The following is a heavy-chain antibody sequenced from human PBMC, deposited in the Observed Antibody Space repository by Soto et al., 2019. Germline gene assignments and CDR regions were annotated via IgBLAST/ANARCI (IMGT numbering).Heavy chain of an antibody. CDR1: GFTFSSSG. J-gene: IGHJ4*02. Sequence: QVQLVESGGGVVQPGRSLRLSCAASGFTFSSSGMHWVRLAPGKGLEWVAAISYDGSNKYYADSVKGRFTISRDSSKNTLSLQMNSLRTEDTAMYYCARSGEQQLTRWGFDHWGQRTLVTVSS. D-gene: IGHD3-10*01. CDR3: ARSGEQQLTRWGFDH. V-gene: IGHV3-30*03. CDR2: ISYDGSNK.